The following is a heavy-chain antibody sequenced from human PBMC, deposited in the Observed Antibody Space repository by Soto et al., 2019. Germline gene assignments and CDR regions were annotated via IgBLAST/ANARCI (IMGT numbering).Heavy chain of an antibody. CDR2: TYYRSKWYN. CDR3: ARDNKVVVAIPPKYYSYMDV. D-gene: IGHD2-15*01. Sequence: PAQTFSLTCAISGDSVSSNSAAWNWIRQSPSRGLEWLGRTYYRSKWYNDYAVSVKSRITINPDTSKNQFSLQLNSVTPEDTAVYYCARDNKVVVAIPPKYYSYMDVWGKGSTVTVSS. CDR1: GDSVSSNSAA. V-gene: IGHV6-1*01. J-gene: IGHJ6*03.